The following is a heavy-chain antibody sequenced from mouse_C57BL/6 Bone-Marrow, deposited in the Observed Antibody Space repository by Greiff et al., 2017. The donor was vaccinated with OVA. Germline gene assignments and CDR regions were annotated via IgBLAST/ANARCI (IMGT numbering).Heavy chain of an antibody. V-gene: IGHV1-81*01. CDR1: GYTFTSYG. CDR3: ARPYYYGSSYGWFAY. CDR2: IYPRSGNT. D-gene: IGHD1-1*01. J-gene: IGHJ3*01. Sequence: QVQLKESGAELARPGASVKLSCKASGYTFTSYGISWVKQRTGQGLEWIGEIYPRSGNTYYNEKLKGKATLTADKSSSTAYMELRSLTSEDSAVYFCARPYYYGSSYGWFAYWGQGTLVTVSA.